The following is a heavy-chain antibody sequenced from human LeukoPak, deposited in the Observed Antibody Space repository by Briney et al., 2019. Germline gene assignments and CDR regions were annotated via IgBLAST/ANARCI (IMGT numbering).Heavy chain of an antibody. J-gene: IGHJ5*02. V-gene: IGHV3-21*01. CDR3: APRDWFDP. CDR1: GFTFSSYS. CDR2: ISSSSSYI. Sequence: GGSLRLSCAASGFTFSSYSMNWVRQAPGKGLEGVSSISSSSSYIYYADSVKGRFTISRHNAKNSLYLQMNSLRAEDTAVYYCAPRDWFDPWGQGTLVTVSS.